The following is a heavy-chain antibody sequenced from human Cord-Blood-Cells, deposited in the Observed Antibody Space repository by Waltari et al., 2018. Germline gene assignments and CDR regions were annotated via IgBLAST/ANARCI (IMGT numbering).Heavy chain of an antibody. D-gene: IGHD6-13*01. CDR3: AKDLEAAAGAFDI. J-gene: IGHJ3*02. CDR2: ISWNRGSI. Sequence: EVQLVESGGGLVQPGRSMRLSCAASGFTFDDYAMHWVRQAPGKGLEWVLGISWNRGSIGYADSVKGRFTISRDNAKNSLYLQMNSLRAEDTALYYCAKDLEAAAGAFDIWGQGTMVTVSS. CDR1: GFTFDDYA. V-gene: IGHV3-9*01.